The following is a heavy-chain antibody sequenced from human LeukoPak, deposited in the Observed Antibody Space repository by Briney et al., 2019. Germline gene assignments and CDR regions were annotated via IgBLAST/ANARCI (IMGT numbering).Heavy chain of an antibody. CDR1: GYTFTDYH. Sequence: ASVKVSCEASGYTFTDYHLCWVRQAPGQGLEWMGWIYPNNGGTNYAQKFQGRVTMTRDTSISTAYMELSRLRSDDTAVYYCARDGDSVMVEFDYWGQGTLVTVSS. J-gene: IGHJ4*02. D-gene: IGHD5-18*01. V-gene: IGHV1-2*02. CDR2: IYPNNGGT. CDR3: ARDGDSVMVEFDY.